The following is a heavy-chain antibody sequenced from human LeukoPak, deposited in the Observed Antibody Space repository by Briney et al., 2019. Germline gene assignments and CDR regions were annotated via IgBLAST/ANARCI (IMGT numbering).Heavy chain of an antibody. V-gene: IGHV3-21*01. D-gene: IGHD6-13*01. Sequence: GGSLRLSCAASGFTFSTYVMNWVRQAPGKGLEWVSSISSSGSYTYYADSLKGRFTISRDNAKNSLYLQMRSLRAEDTAVYFCARMGTAAAAGMDYYYYYGMDVWGQGTTVTVSS. J-gene: IGHJ6*02. CDR3: ARMGTAAAAGMDYYYYYGMDV. CDR2: ISSSGSYT. CDR1: GFTFSTYV.